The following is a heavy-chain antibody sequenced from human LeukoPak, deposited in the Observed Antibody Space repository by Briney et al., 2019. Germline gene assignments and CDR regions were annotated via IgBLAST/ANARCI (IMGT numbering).Heavy chain of an antibody. V-gene: IGHV3-7*03. CDR2: IKQDGSEK. CDR3: AREGYYYGMDV. J-gene: IGHJ6*02. Sequence: GGSLRLSYAASGFTFSSYWMSWVRQAPGEGLEWVANIKQDGSEKYYVDSVKGRFTISRDNAKNSLYLQMNSLRAEDTAVYYCAREGYYYGMDVWGQGTTVTVSS. CDR1: GFTFSSYW.